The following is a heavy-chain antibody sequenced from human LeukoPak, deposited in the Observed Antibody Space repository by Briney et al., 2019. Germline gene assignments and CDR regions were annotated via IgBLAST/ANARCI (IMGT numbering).Heavy chain of an antibody. Sequence: GGSLRLSCAASGFTFTDYFMSWIRQAPGKGLEWVAYISSRGDTIFYADSVKGRFTISRDNSKNTLYLQMNSLRAEDTAVYYCARDHCSSTSCYGGFDPWGQGTLVTVSS. CDR3: ARDHCSSTSCYGGFDP. J-gene: IGHJ5*02. CDR1: GFTFTDYF. CDR2: ISSRGDTI. D-gene: IGHD2-2*01. V-gene: IGHV3-11*04.